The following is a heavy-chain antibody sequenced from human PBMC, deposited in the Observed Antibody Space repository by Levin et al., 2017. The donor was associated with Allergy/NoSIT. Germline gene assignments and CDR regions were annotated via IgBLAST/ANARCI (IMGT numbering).Heavy chain of an antibody. V-gene: IGHV3-9*01. Sequence: GGSLRLSCAASGFTFDDYAMHWVRQAPGKGLEWVSGISWNSGSIGYADSVKGRFTISRDNAKNSLYLQMNSLRTEDTALYYCARDNIVLPDAVDIWGQGTMVIVSS. CDR2: ISWNSGSI. J-gene: IGHJ3*02. CDR1: GFTFDDYA. D-gene: IGHD3-16*02. CDR3: ARDNIVLPDAVDI.